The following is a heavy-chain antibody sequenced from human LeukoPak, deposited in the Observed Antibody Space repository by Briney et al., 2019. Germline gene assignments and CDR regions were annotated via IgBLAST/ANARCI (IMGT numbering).Heavy chain of an antibody. V-gene: IGHV3-53*01. Sequence: QPGRSLRLSCAASGFTVSTNYMTWVRQAPGKGLEWVSFIYSDGSTYYADSVKGRFTISRDNSKNTLYLQMNSLGAEDTAVYYCAREWRGSVDAFDIWGQGTMVTVSS. CDR2: IYSDGST. CDR3: AREWRGSVDAFDI. D-gene: IGHD3-10*01. CDR1: GFTVSTNY. J-gene: IGHJ3*02.